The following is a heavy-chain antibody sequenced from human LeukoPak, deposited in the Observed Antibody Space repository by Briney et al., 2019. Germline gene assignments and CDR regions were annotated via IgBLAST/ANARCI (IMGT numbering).Heavy chain of an antibody. V-gene: IGHV4-34*01. Sequence: PSETLSLTCAVYGGSFSGYYWSWIRQPPGKGLEWIGEINHSGSTNYNPSLKSRVTISVDTSKNQFSLKLSSVTAADTAVYYCARGRGAACPVDYWGQGTLVTVSS. D-gene: IGHD6-6*01. CDR2: INHSGST. CDR3: ARGRGAACPVDY. J-gene: IGHJ4*02. CDR1: GGSFSGYY.